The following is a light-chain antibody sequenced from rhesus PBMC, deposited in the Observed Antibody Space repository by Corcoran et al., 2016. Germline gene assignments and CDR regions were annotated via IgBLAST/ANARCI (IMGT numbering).Light chain of an antibody. CDR2: GAS. J-gene: IGKJ2*01. CDR1: QSISPY. Sequence: QVILTQSPATLSLSPGERATLSCRASQSISPYLAWSHQKPGQAPRLLIYGASTRSTGIPYRFSCSVSGTDFTLTISSLEPEDVGVYHCYQHNNGYTFGQGTKVEIK. CDR3: YQHNNGYT. V-gene: IGKV3-10*01.